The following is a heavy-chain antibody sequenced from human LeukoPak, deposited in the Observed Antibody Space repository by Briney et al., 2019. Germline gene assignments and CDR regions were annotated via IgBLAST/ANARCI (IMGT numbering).Heavy chain of an antibody. CDR1: GGTFRSYA. Sequence: SVKVSCKASGGTFRSYAISWVRQAPGQGLEWIGRILPILGIANYAQKFHRRVTVTADKSTSTAYMELSSLRSEDTAVYYCARVGSDGWPCDYWGQGTLVTVSS. CDR3: ARVGSDGWPCDY. J-gene: IGHJ4*02. CDR2: ILPILGIA. D-gene: IGHD5-24*01. V-gene: IGHV1-69*04.